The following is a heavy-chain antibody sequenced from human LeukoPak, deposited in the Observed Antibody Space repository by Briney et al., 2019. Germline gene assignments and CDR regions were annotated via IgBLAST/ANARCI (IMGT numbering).Heavy chain of an antibody. J-gene: IGHJ3*02. Sequence: GESLKISCKGSGYSFTSYWIGWVRQMPGKGLEWMGIIYPGDFDTRYSPSFPGQVTISADKSISTAYLQWSSLKASDTAMYYCARREYYDFWSGYLITNAFDIWGQGTMVTVSS. CDR3: ARREYYDFWSGYLITNAFDI. CDR2: IYPGDFDT. D-gene: IGHD3-3*01. CDR1: GYSFTSYW. V-gene: IGHV5-51*01.